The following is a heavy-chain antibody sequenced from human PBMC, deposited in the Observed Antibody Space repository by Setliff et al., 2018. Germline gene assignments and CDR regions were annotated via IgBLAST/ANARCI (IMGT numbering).Heavy chain of an antibody. CDR3: ARQGRKTARPDT. D-gene: IGHD2-15*01. CDR1: GASINNHY. J-gene: IGHJ4*02. V-gene: IGHV4-59*08. Sequence: SETLSLTCTVSGASINNHYWAWIRQPPGKGLEWIGYVFYSGSANYNPALESRVTISVDTSKSQFSLKLSSVTAADTAVYFCARQGRKTARPDTWGQGTLVTVSS. CDR2: VFYSGSA.